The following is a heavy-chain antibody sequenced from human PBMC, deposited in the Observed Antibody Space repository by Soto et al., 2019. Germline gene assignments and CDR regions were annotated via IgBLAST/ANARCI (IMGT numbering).Heavy chain of an antibody. CDR3: ARGVSAGVDY. V-gene: IGHV1-8*01. D-gene: IGHD1-26*01. J-gene: IGHJ4*02. CDR1: GYSFTSLD. Sequence: QVQLVQSGAEVREPGASVKVSCKASGYSFTSLDINWVRQTAGQGLEWMGWMEPSTGRTGYAQKFQGRVTRTRDTSINTAYRELTTLTSDDTAFYYCARGVSAGVDYWGQGTLVTVSS. CDR2: MEPSTGRT.